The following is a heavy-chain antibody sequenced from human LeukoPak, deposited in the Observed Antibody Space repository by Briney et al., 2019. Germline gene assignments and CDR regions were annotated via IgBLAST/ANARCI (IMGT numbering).Heavy chain of an antibody. CDR2: ISSSSSYI. D-gene: IGHD6-13*01. CDR3: ARSIDSSSWTL. V-gene: IGHV3-21*01. CDR1: GFTFSSYG. Sequence: GGSLRLSCAASGFTFSSYGMNWVRQAPGKGLEWVSSISSSSSYIYYADSVKGRFTISRDNAKNSLYLQMNSLRAEDTAVYYCARSIDSSSWTLWGQGTLVTVSS. J-gene: IGHJ4*02.